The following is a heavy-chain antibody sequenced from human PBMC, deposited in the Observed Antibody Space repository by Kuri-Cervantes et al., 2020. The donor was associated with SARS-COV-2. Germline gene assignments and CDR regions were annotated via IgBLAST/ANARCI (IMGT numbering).Heavy chain of an antibody. CDR1: GYSISSGYY. J-gene: IGHJ5*02. CDR2: IYHSGST. CDR3: ARGRVVVVVAARSGWFDP. D-gene: IGHD2-15*01. V-gene: IGHV4-38-2*01. Sequence: ESLKISCAVSGYSISSGYYWGWIRQPPGKGLEWIGSIYHSGSTYYNPSLKSRVTISVDTSKNQFSLKLSSVTAADTAVYYCARGRVVVVVAARSGWFDPWGQGTLVTVSS.